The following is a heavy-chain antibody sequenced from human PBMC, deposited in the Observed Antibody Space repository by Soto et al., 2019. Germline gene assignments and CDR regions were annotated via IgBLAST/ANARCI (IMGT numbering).Heavy chain of an antibody. CDR1: GYTFTSYG. J-gene: IGHJ6*02. CDR3: AGGGVRGVITRTRDYYGMDV. D-gene: IGHD3-10*01. V-gene: IGHV1-18*01. Sequence: ASVKVSCKASGYTFTSYGISWVRQAPGQGLERMGWISAYNGNTNYAQKLQGQVTISADKSISTAYLQWSSLKASDTAMYYCAGGGVRGVITRTRDYYGMDVWGQGTTVTVSS. CDR2: ISAYNGNT.